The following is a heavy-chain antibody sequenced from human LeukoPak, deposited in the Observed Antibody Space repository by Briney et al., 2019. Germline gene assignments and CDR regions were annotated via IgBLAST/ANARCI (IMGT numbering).Heavy chain of an antibody. J-gene: IGHJ4*02. CDR3: ARRHTAMVKIDY. CDR1: GGSISSSSYY. Sequence: PSETLSLTCTVSGGSISSSSYYWGWIRQPPGKGLEWIGSIYYSGSTYYNPSLESRVTISVDTSKNQFSLKLSSVTAADTAVYYCARRHTAMVKIDYWGQGTLVTVSS. D-gene: IGHD5-18*01. CDR2: IYYSGST. V-gene: IGHV4-39*01.